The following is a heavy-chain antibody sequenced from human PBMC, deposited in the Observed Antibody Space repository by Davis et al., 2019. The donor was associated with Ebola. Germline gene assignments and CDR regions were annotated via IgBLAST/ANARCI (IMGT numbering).Heavy chain of an antibody. CDR2: IRSKANSYAT. CDR3: TVTVTTLDY. J-gene: IGHJ4*02. V-gene: IGHV3-73*01. D-gene: IGHD4-17*01. Sequence: GESLKISCAASGFTFSGSAMHWVRQASGKGLEWVGRIRSKANSYATAYAASVKGRFTISRYDSKNTAYLQMNSLKTEDTAVYYCTVTVTTLDYWGQGTLVTVSS. CDR1: GFTFSGSA.